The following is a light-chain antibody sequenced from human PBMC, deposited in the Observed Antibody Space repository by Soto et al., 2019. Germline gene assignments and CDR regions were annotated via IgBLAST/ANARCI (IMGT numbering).Light chain of an antibody. Sequence: QSALTQPASVSGSPGQSIIISCTGTSSDVGGYNYVSWYQQHPGKAPKLMISEVSNRPSGVSNRFSGSKSGNTASLTISGLQAEDEADYYCSSYTSSSTRVFGGGTKLTVL. J-gene: IGLJ3*02. CDR3: SSYTSSSTRV. CDR2: EVS. CDR1: SSDVGGYNY. V-gene: IGLV2-14*01.